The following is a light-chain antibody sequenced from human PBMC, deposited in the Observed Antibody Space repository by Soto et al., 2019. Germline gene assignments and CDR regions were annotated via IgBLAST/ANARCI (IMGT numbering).Light chain of an antibody. Sequence: EIVMTQSPPTLSVSPGERATLSCRASQSVRRNLAWYQHKPGQAPRLLIDGASTRATDIPARFSGGGSGTEFTLTLSSLQSEDLAVYYCQQYDSWPRTFGQGTKVEVK. V-gene: IGKV3-15*01. CDR3: QQYDSWPRT. CDR2: GAS. CDR1: QSVRRN. J-gene: IGKJ1*01.